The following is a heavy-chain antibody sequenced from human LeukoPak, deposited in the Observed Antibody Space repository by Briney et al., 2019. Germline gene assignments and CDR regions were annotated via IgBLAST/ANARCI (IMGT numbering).Heavy chain of an antibody. J-gene: IGHJ3*02. Sequence: SETLSLTCTVSGGSISSYYWSWIRQPPGKGLEWIGYIYYSGSTNYNPSLKSRVTISVDTSKNQFSLKLSSVTAADTAVYYCARGDSYGFQDAFDIWGQGTMVTVSS. CDR1: GGSISSYY. D-gene: IGHD5-18*01. V-gene: IGHV4-59*01. CDR2: IYYSGST. CDR3: ARGDSYGFQDAFDI.